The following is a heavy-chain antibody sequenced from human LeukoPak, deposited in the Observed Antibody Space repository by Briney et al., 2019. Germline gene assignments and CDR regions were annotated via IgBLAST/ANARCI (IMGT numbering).Heavy chain of an antibody. CDR1: GFTFTNAW. CDR3: ITVLTFYGSRSSEVFYHNYYMDV. V-gene: IGHV3-15*01. CDR2: IKSKTDGGTT. D-gene: IGHD3-10*01. J-gene: IGHJ6*03. Sequence: GGSLRLSCVASGFTFTNAWMSWVRQAPGKGLEWVGRIKSKTDGGTTDYAAPVKGRFTISRDDSKNTLHLQMYSLKTEDTAVYYCITVLTFYGSRSSEVFYHNYYMDVWGKGTTVTISS.